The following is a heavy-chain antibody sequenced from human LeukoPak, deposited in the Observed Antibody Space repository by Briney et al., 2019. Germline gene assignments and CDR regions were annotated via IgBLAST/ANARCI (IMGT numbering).Heavy chain of an antibody. D-gene: IGHD5-24*01. Sequence: PSETLSLTCTVSGGSISSYYWSWIRQPPGKGLEWIGYIYYSGSTNYNPSLKSRVTISVDTSKNQFSLKLSSVTAADTAVYYCARAGRDGYNYWFDPWGQGTLVTVSS. CDR1: GGSISSYY. J-gene: IGHJ5*02. CDR3: ARAGRDGYNYWFDP. CDR2: IYYSGST. V-gene: IGHV4-59*01.